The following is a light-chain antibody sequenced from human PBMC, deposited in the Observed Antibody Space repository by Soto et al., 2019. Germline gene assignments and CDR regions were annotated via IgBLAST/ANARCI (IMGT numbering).Light chain of an antibody. J-gene: IGKJ2*01. V-gene: IGKV3-20*01. CDR3: LQYGSSPPAYT. CDR1: QYVTGSY. CDR2: GAS. Sequence: ESVLTQSPGTLSLSPGDRATLSCRASQYVTGSYFAWYQQKPGQAPRLLIYGASGRATGIPDRFSGSGSGTDFTLTINRLEPEDFAVYYCLQYGSSPPAYTFGQGTKLEIK.